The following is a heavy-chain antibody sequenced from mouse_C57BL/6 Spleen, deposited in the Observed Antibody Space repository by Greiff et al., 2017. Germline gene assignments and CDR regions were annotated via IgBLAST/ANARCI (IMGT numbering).Heavy chain of an antibody. CDR1: GFTFSDYY. J-gene: IGHJ4*01. V-gene: IGHV5-16*01. CDR3: ARMGLYYAMDY. CDR2: INYDGSST. Sequence: EVQLVESEGGLVQPGSSMKLSCTASGFTFSDYYMAWVRQVPEKGLEWVANINYDGSSTYYLDSLKSRFIISRDNAKNILYLQMSSLKSEDTATYYCARMGLYYAMDYWGQGTSVTVSS. D-gene: IGHD4-1*01.